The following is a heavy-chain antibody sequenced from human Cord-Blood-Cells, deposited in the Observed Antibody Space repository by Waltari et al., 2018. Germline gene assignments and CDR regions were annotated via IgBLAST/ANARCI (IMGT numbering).Heavy chain of an antibody. CDR3: ARRGRGDYAFDI. Sequence: QLQLQETGPGLVKPSETLSLTCTVSGGSISSSSYYLGWIRQPPGTGLEWIGSIYYSGSTYYNPSLKSRVTISVDTSKNQFSLKLSSVTAADTAVYYCARRGRGDYAFDIWGQGTMVTVSS. V-gene: IGHV4-39*01. CDR2: IYYSGST. CDR1: GGSISSSSYY. D-gene: IGHD2-21*02. J-gene: IGHJ3*02.